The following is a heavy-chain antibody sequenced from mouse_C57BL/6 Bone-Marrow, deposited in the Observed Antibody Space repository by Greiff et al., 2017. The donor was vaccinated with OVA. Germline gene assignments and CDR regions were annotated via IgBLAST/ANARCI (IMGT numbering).Heavy chain of an antibody. CDR3: ARHPYYYGMYFDY. V-gene: IGHV5-9*01. D-gene: IGHD1-1*01. CDR2: ISGGGGNT. CDR1: GFTFSSYT. Sequence: EVKVEESGGGLVKPGGSLKLSCAASGFTFSSYTMSWVRQTPEKRLEWVATISGGGGNTYYPDSVKGRFTISRDNAKNTLYLQMSSLRSEDTALYYCARHPYYYGMYFDYWGQGTTLTVSS. J-gene: IGHJ2*01.